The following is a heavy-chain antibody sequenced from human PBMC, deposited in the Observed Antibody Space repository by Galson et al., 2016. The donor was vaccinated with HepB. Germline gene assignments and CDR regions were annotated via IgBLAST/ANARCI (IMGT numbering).Heavy chain of an antibody. D-gene: IGHD6-19*01. J-gene: IGHJ4*02. CDR1: GFSLTTTAVG. V-gene: IGHV2-5*01. Sequence: PALVKPTQTLTLTCTFSGFSLTTTAVGVGWFRQPPGKALEWLALIYWNDDNHYSPSLRSRLTLTKDTSKNQVVLTMTNMDPVDTATYFCARRIEVAGNPFFDYWGQGTVVTVS. CDR3: ARRIEVAGNPFFDY. CDR2: IYWNDDN.